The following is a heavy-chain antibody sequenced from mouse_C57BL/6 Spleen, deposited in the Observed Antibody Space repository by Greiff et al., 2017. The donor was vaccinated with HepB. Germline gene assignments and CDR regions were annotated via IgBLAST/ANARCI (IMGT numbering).Heavy chain of an antibody. J-gene: IGHJ2*01. CDR3: AREAYYDYDKEGFDY. CDR2: INPSRGYT. D-gene: IGHD2-4*01. CDR1: GYTFTSYW. V-gene: IGHV1-7*01. Sequence: VQLQQSGAELAKPGASVKLSCKASGYTFTSYWMHWVKQRPGQGLEWIGYINPSRGYTTYNQKFKYKATLTADKSSSTAYMQLSSLTYEDSAVYYCAREAYYDYDKEGFDYWGQGTTLTVSS.